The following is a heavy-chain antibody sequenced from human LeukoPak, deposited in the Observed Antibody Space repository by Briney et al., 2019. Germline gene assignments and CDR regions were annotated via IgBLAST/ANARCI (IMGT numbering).Heavy chain of an antibody. D-gene: IGHD6-13*01. J-gene: IGHJ5*02. Sequence: GASVKVSCKASGYSFTSYYMHWVRQAPGQGLEWMGIINPSGGSTSYAQKFQGRVTMSRDACTSTVDMELSSLRADDTAWYHCGRELAAADYGFDPWGQGTLVTAFS. V-gene: IGHV1-46*01. CDR1: GYSFTSYY. CDR2: INPSGGST. CDR3: GRELAAADYGFDP.